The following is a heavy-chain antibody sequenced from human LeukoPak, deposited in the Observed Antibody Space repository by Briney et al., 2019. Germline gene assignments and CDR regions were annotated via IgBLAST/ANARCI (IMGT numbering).Heavy chain of an antibody. D-gene: IGHD2-15*01. J-gene: IGHJ6*02. CDR1: GGSISSYH. Sequence: SETLSLTCTVSGGSISSYHWSWIRQPPGKGLEWIGYIYYSGSTNYNPSLKSRVTISVDTSKNQFSLKLSSVTAADTAVYYCARVTSGPLYYYYYGMDVWGQGTTVTVSS. CDR2: IYYSGST. CDR3: ARVTSGPLYYYYYGMDV. V-gene: IGHV4-59*01.